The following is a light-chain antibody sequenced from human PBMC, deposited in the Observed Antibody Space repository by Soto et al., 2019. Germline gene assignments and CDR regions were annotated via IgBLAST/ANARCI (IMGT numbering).Light chain of an antibody. V-gene: IGLV3-21*04. J-gene: IGLJ2*01. CDR1: NIGSKS. CDR3: QVWDSSSDPLVV. CDR2: YDS. Sequence: SSELTQPPSVSVAPGKTARITCGGNNIGSKSVHWYQQKPGQAPVLVIYYDSDRPSGIPERFSGSNSGNTATLTISRVEAGDEADYYCQVWDSSSDPLVVFGGGTKLTVL.